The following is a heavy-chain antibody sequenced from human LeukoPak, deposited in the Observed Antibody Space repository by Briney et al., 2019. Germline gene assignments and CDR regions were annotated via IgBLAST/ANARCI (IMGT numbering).Heavy chain of an antibody. V-gene: IGHV1-46*01. CDR3: ARDFGYYGSGSYTYYYYYGMDV. CDR1: GYTFTSYY. D-gene: IGHD3-10*01. J-gene: IGHJ6*02. CDR2: INPRGGST. Sequence: GASVKVSCKASGYTFTSYYMHWVRQAPGQGLEWMGIINPRGGSTSYAQKFQGRVTMTRDTSTSTVYMELSSLRSEDTAVYYCARDFGYYGSGSYTYYYYYGMDVWGQGTTVTVSS.